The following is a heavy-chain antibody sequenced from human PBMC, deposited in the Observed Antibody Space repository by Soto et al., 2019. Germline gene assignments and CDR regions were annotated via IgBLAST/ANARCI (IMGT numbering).Heavy chain of an antibody. V-gene: IGHV3-23*01. CDR1: GFTFSSYA. Sequence: GRSLRLSCAASGFTFSSYAMSWVRQAPGKGLEWVSAISGSGGSTYYADSVKGRFTISRDNSKNTLYLQMNSLRAEDTAVYYCAKDQGFWSGYYRPWTYFDYWGQGTLVTVSS. D-gene: IGHD3-3*01. CDR3: AKDQGFWSGYYRPWTYFDY. CDR2: ISGSGGST. J-gene: IGHJ4*02.